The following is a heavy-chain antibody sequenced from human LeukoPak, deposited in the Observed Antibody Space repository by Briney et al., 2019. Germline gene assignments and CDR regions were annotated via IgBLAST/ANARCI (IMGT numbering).Heavy chain of an antibody. V-gene: IGHV3-23*01. J-gene: IGHJ4*02. D-gene: IGHD5-24*01. CDR1: GFTFSSYA. Sequence: GGSLRLSCAASGFTFSSYAVSWVRQAPGKGLEWVSAISGSGGSTYYAESVKGRFTISSDNSTNTLYLQMNSLRAEDTAVYYCAKGWNGYNYRFDYWGQGTLVTVSS. CDR3: AKGWNGYNYRFDY. CDR2: ISGSGGST.